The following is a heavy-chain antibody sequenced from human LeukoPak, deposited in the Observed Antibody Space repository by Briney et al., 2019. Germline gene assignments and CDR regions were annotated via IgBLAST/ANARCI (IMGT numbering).Heavy chain of an antibody. CDR3: AKERRWQQYYFDY. D-gene: IGHD5-24*01. CDR2: TSYDGTDT. Sequence: PGGSLRLSCAASGFTFSSYGIHWVRQAPGKGLEWVALTSYDGTDTYYADSVKGRFTISRDNTKNTLSLQMNSLRPEDTAVYYCAKERRWQQYYFDYWGHGTLVTVSS. CDR1: GFTFSSYG. V-gene: IGHV3-30*18. J-gene: IGHJ4*01.